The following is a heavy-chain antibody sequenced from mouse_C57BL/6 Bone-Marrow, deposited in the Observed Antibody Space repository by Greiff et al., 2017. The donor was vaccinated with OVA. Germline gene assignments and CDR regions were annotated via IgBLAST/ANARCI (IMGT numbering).Heavy chain of an antibody. J-gene: IGHJ3*01. Sequence: VQLQQSGPGLVKPSQSLSLTCSVTGYSITSGYYWNWIRQFPGNKLEWMGYISYDGSNNYNPSLKNRISITRDTSKNQFFLKLNSVTTEDTATYYCARDRGPGWFAYWGQGTLVTVSA. V-gene: IGHV3-6*01. CDR3: ARDRGPGWFAY. CDR1: GYSITSGYY. D-gene: IGHD3-1*01. CDR2: ISYDGSN.